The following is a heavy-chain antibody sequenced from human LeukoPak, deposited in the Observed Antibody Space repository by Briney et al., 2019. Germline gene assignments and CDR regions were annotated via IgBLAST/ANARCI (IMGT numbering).Heavy chain of an antibody. V-gene: IGHV4-39*07. CDR2: IYYSGST. CDR3: ARDRRGYSGYDLDY. CDR1: GGSISSSSYY. Sequence: PSETLSLTCTVSGGSISSSSYYWGWIRQPPGKGLEWIGSIYYSGSTYYNPSLKSRVTISVDTSKNQFSLKLSSVTAADTAVYYCARDRRGYSGYDLDYWGPGTLVTVSS. J-gene: IGHJ4*02. D-gene: IGHD5-12*01.